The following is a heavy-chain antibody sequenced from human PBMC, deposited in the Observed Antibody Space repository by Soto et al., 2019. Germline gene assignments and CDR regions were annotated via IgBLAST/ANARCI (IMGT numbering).Heavy chain of an antibody. J-gene: IGHJ6*02. CDR3: ARTKYCSSTSCYWRGMDV. V-gene: IGHV3-30-3*01. D-gene: IGHD2-2*01. CDR1: GFTFSSHA. CDR2: ISYDGANK. Sequence: QVQLVGSGGGVVQTGRSLRLSCVASGFTFSSHAMNWVRQAPGKGLEWVSVISYDGANKYYADSVKGRFTVSRDNSKNTMYLQMNSLRAEDTAVYYCARTKYCSSTSCYWRGMDVWGQGTTVTVSS.